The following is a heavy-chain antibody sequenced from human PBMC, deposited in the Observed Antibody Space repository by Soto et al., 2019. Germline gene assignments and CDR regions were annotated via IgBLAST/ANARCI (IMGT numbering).Heavy chain of an antibody. J-gene: IGHJ4*02. Sequence: PGGSLRLSCEASGFTFRSFTMHWVRQAPGKGLEWVAAIWGDGSQHYYADSVKGRFTVSRDNSKNTVYLQMNSPRAEDTAVYYCVKEFGDYNFDYWGQGTLVTVSS. V-gene: IGHV3-33*06. D-gene: IGHD4-17*01. CDR1: GFTFRSFT. CDR2: IWGDGSQH. CDR3: VKEFGDYNFDY.